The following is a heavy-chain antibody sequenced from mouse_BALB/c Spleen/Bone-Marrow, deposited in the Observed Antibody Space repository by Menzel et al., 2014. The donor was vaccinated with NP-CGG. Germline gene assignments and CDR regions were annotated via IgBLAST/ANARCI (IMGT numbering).Heavy chain of an antibody. CDR2: IRLKSNNYAT. CDR3: TTAFAY. Sequence: EVKLQESGGGFVQPGGSMKLSCAASGFTFSNSWMNWVRQSPEKGLDWVAEIRLKSNNYATHYAESVKGRFTISRDDSKSSLYLQVNIIRAEATSSYYCTTAFAYFGQAALFTISA. V-gene: IGHV6-6*02. J-gene: IGHJ3*01. CDR1: GFTFSNSW.